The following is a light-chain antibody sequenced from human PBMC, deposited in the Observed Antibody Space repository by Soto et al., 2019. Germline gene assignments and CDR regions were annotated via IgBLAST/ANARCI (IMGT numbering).Light chain of an antibody. CDR2: GAS. Sequence: EIVMTQSPATLSVSPGERATLSCRASQSVSSNLAWYQQKPCQAPRLLIYGASTRSTGIHARFSGSGSGTEFTLTISSLHSEDYAVYYCQQYNNWPLYTFGQGTKLEIK. J-gene: IGKJ2*01. CDR1: QSVSSN. V-gene: IGKV3-15*01. CDR3: QQYNNWPLYT.